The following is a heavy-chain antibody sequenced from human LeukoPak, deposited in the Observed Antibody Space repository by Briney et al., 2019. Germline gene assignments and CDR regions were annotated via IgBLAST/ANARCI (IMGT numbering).Heavy chain of an antibody. D-gene: IGHD3-10*01. CDR1: GFTFSSYS. J-gene: IGHJ3*02. Sequence: GGSLRLSCAASGFTFSSYSMNWVRQAPGKGLEWVSYISSSSSTIYYADSVKGRFTISRDNAKNSLYLQMNSLRAEGTAVYYCARPYGDDAFDIWGQGTMVTVSS. CDR2: ISSSSSTI. CDR3: ARPYGDDAFDI. V-gene: IGHV3-48*01.